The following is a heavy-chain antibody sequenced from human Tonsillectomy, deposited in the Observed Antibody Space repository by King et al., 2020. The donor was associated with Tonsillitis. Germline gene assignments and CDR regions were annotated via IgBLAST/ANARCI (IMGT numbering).Heavy chain of an antibody. CDR3: ARGKGHYDYVWGSYRYTLFDY. J-gene: IGHJ4*02. CDR2: IDWDDDK. CDR1: GFSLSTSGMC. V-gene: IGHV2-70*01. Sequence: TLKESGPALVKPTQTLTLTCTFSGFSLSTSGMCVSWIRQPPGKALEWLALIDWDDDKYYSTSLKTRLTISKDTSKNQVVLTMTNIDPVDTATYYCARGKGHYDYVWGSYRYTLFDYWGQGTLVTVSS. D-gene: IGHD3-16*02.